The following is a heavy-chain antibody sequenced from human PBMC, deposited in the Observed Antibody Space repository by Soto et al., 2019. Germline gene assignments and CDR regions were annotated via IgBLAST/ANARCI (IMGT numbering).Heavy chain of an antibody. CDR3: AKTDDFWSGYYSLVGSY. CDR2: IRDSGSNT. CDR1: GFTFSSYG. D-gene: IGHD3-3*01. J-gene: IGHJ4*02. V-gene: IGHV3-33*06. Sequence: GGSLRLSCAASGFTFSSYGMHWVRQAPGKGLEWVSVIRDSGSNTYYADSVKGRFTISRDNSKNTLYLQMNSLRAEDTAVYYCAKTDDFWSGYYSLVGSYWGQGTLVTVSS.